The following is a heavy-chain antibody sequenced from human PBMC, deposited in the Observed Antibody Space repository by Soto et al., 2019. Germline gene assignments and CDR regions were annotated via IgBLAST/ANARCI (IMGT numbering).Heavy chain of an antibody. V-gene: IGHV3-33*01. D-gene: IGHD6-19*01. Sequence: QVQLVEAGGGVVQPGRSLRLSCAASGFTFSNYGMHWVHQAPGKGLEWVAVIWYDGSNKYYADPVKGRFTISRDNSKNTLYLQINSLRAEDTAVYYCARDDIPGRAVAIYGMDVWGQGTTVTVSS. CDR3: ARDDIPGRAVAIYGMDV. CDR1: GFTFSNYG. J-gene: IGHJ6*02. CDR2: IWYDGSNK.